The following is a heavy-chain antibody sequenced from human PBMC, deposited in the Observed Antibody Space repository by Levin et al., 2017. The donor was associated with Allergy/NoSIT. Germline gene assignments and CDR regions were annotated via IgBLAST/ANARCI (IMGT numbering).Heavy chain of an antibody. J-gene: IGHJ4*02. D-gene: IGHD6-6*01. CDR1: GFAFASFP. Sequence: LSLTCAASGFAFASFPMSWVRQAPGKGLEWVSAITHDTPYYADSVKGRFTISRDNSKNTLYLQMNSLRAEDTALYYCAKEYTASSSVFYWGQGILVTVSS. V-gene: IGHV3-23*01. CDR3: AKEYTASSSVFY. CDR2: ITHDTP.